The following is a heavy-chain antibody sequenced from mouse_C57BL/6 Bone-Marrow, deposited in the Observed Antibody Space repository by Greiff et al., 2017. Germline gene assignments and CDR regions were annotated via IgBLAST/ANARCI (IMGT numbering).Heavy chain of an antibody. Sequence: EVQLQQSGTVLARPGASVKMSCKTSGYTFTSYWMHWVKQRPGQGLEWIGAIYPGNSDTSYNQKFKGKAKLTAVTSASTAYMELSSLTNEDSAVYYCTTYYGSLPWFAYWGQGTLVTVSA. CDR3: TTYYGSLPWFAY. D-gene: IGHD1-1*01. J-gene: IGHJ3*01. CDR2: IYPGNSDT. CDR1: GYTFTSYW. V-gene: IGHV1-5*01.